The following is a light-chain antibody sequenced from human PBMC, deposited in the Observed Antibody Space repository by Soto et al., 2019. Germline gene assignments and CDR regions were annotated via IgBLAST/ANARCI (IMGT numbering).Light chain of an antibody. V-gene: IGKV1-39*01. Sequence: DIQMTQSPSSLSASVGDEVTITCRASQIISTYLNWYQQKPGKAPKLLIDAALTLQAGVPPRLSACGSETDFKLSITGLQPEGVAKYECQVRFSTRYTLGQGTKVEIK. CDR3: QVRFSTRYT. J-gene: IGKJ2*01. CDR2: AAL. CDR1: QIISTY.